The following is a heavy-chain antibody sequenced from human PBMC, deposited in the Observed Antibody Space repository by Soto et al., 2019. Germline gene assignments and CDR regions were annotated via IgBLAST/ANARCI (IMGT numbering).Heavy chain of an antibody. CDR1: GFTFSSYS. V-gene: IGHV3-21*01. J-gene: IGHJ5*02. Sequence: EVQLVESGGGLVKPGGSLRLSCAASGFTFSSYSMNWVRQAPGKGLEWVSSISSSSSYIYYADSVKGRFTISRDNAKNSLYLQMNSLRAEDTAVYYCARDLRMTKWELGWFDPWGQGTLVTVSS. D-gene: IGHD1-26*01. CDR2: ISSSSSYI. CDR3: ARDLRMTKWELGWFDP.